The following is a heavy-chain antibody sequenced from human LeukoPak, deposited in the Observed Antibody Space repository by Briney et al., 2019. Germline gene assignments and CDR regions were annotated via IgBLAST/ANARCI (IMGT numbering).Heavy chain of an antibody. Sequence: KPGGSLRLSCAASGFTFSDYYMSWIRQAPGKGLEWVSYISSSGSTIYYADSVKGRFTISRDNAKNSLYLQMNSLRAEDTAVYYCARDLASGCSGTSCYRWFDPWGQGTLVTVSS. V-gene: IGHV3-11*01. CDR2: ISSSGSTI. CDR1: GFTFSDYY. J-gene: IGHJ5*02. CDR3: ARDLASGCSGTSCYRWFDP. D-gene: IGHD2-2*01.